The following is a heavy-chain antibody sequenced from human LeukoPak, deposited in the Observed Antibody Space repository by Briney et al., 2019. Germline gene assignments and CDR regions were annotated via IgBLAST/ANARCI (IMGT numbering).Heavy chain of an antibody. J-gene: IGHJ4*02. CDR2: INKDGGEK. D-gene: IGHD1-26*01. CDR1: GFTFRSYA. V-gene: IGHV3-7*03. CDR3: VKDSPPRYSGSPPAY. Sequence: GSLRLSCAAAGFTFRSYAMNWVRQAPGKGLEWVANINKDGGEKYYVDSVKGRFTISRDNAKNSLYLQMNSLRADDTAVYYCVKDSPPRYSGSPPAYWGQGTLVTVSS.